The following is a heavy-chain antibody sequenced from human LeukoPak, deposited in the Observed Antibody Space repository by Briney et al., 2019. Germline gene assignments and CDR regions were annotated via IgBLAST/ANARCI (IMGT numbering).Heavy chain of an antibody. J-gene: IGHJ3*02. CDR2: IYHSGST. CDR3: ARDGDYYGSGSYGAFDI. V-gene: IGHV4-30-2*01. D-gene: IGHD3-10*01. Sequence: SETLSLTCAVSGGSISSGGYSWSWIRQPPGKGLEWIGYIYHSGSTYYNPSLKSRVTISVDRSKNQFSLKLSPVTAADTAVYYCARDGDYYGSGSYGAFDIWGQGTMDTVSS. CDR1: GGSISSGGYS.